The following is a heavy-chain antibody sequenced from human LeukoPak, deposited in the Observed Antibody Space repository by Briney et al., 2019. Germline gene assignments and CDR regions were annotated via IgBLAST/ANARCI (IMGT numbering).Heavy chain of an antibody. Sequence: PSETLSLTCAVYGGSFSGYYWSWIRQPPGKGLEWIGEINHSGSTNYNPSLKSRVTISVDTSKNQFSLKLSSVTAADTAVYYCARWGRYNPWTSYDILTGYSTRIFDYWGQGTLVTVSS. CDR2: INHSGST. J-gene: IGHJ4*02. V-gene: IGHV4-34*01. D-gene: IGHD3-9*01. CDR3: ARWGRYNPWTSYDILTGYSTRIFDY. CDR1: GGSFSGYY.